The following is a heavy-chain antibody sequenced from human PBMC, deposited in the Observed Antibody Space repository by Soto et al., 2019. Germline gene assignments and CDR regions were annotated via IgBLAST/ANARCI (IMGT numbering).Heavy chain of an antibody. CDR1: GFTFTSYG. D-gene: IGHD3-9*01. J-gene: IGHJ4*02. V-gene: IGHV3-33*01. CDR3: VRDFGTSNYLFDY. Sequence: QVQLVESGGGVVQAGRSLRLSCAPYGFTFTSYGFHWVRQAPGKGLEWLALIWYDGSKTYYTDSVKGRFTISRDDSKNMLYLQMDSLRVDATAVYFCVRDFGTSNYLFDYWGQGTLVTVSS. CDR2: IWYDGSKT.